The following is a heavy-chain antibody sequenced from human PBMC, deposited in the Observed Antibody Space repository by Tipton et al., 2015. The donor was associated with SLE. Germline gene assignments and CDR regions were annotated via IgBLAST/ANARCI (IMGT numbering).Heavy chain of an antibody. D-gene: IGHD3-3*01. J-gene: IGHJ6*02. CDR1: GYTFTSYA. CDR3: ARGLLRFFEWSPGGV. V-gene: IGHV1-69*05. Sequence: QSGAEVKQPGASVKVSCKASGYTFTSYAMNWVRQAPGQGLEWMGGIIPPFDTPKYEHKFRGRVTITTDETTSTAYMEMSGLTSEDTAVYYCARGLLRFFEWSPGGVWGHGTTITVSS. CDR2: IIPPFDTP.